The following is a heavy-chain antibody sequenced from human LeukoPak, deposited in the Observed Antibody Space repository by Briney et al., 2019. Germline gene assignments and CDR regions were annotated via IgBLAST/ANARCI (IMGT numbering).Heavy chain of an antibody. Sequence: SETLSLTCAVYGGSFSGYYWSWIRQPPGKGLEWIGEINHSGSTNYNPSLKSRATISADTSKNQFSLKLSSVTAADTAVYYCARVSTYYYGSGTLGYWGQGTLVTVSS. CDR1: GGSFSGYY. CDR2: INHSGST. J-gene: IGHJ4*02. V-gene: IGHV4-34*01. D-gene: IGHD3-10*01. CDR3: ARVSTYYYGSGTLGY.